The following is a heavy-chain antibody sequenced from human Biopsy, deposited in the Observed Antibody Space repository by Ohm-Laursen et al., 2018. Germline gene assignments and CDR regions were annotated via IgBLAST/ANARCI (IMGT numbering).Heavy chain of an antibody. J-gene: IGHJ3*02. Sequence: SETLSLTCNVSGGSISSYYWSWIRQSPGKGLEWIGFIFYSGSTYYNPPLKSRITISVDTSKNQISLKVTPVTAADTAVYYCAKHGSGWTGDDALHIWGQGTMVTVSS. V-gene: IGHV4-59*08. CDR1: GGSISSYY. D-gene: IGHD6-19*01. CDR2: IFYSGST. CDR3: AKHGSGWTGDDALHI.